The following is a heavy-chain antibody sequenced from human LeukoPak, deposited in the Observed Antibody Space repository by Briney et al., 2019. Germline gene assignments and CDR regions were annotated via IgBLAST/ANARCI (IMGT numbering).Heavy chain of an antibody. V-gene: IGHV4-59*08. D-gene: IGHD3-10*01. CDR2: IYYSGST. Sequence: PSETLSLTCTVSGGSISSYYWSWIRQPPGKGLEWIGYIYYSGSTNYNPSLKSRVTISVDTSKNQFSLKLSSVTAADTAVYYCARRWFGELYAFDIWGQGTTVTVSS. CDR1: GGSISSYY. CDR3: ARRWFGELYAFDI. J-gene: IGHJ3*02.